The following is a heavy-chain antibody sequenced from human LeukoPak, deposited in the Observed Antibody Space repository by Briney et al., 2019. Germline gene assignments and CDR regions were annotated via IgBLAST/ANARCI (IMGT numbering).Heavy chain of an antibody. CDR1: GFTFSESW. CDR2: INHEGGGI. Sequence: GGSLRLSCAASGFTFSESWMTWVRQVPGQGLEWVAHINHEGGGIQYVDSVKGRFTISRDNAKGSVYLQMNSLRAEDAAIYHCATYINWVAGDVWGQGTTVIVSS. CDR3: ATYINWVAGDV. V-gene: IGHV3-7*01. J-gene: IGHJ6*02. D-gene: IGHD1-1*01.